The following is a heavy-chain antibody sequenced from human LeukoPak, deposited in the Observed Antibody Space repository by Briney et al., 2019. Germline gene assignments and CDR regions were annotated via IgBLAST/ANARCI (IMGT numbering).Heavy chain of an antibody. CDR2: IRSKAYGGTT. D-gene: IGHD3-22*01. Sequence: PGGSLRLSCTASGFTFGEYAMSWVRQAPGKGLEWVGFIRSKAYGGTTEYAASVKGRFTISRDDSKSIAYLQMNSLKTEDTAVYYCTRDSDYYDSSGYYDYWGQGTLVTVSS. CDR3: TRDSDYYDSSGYYDY. CDR1: GFTFGEYA. V-gene: IGHV3-49*04. J-gene: IGHJ4*02.